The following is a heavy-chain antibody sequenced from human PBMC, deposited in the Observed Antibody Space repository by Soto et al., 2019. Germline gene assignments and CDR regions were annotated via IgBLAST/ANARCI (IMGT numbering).Heavy chain of an antibody. CDR3: AKEVGDRSAYYYYPNWFDP. Sequence: QAHLVESGGGVVQPGRSLRLSYAASGFIFSNYAMHWVRRAPGKGLEWVGLISYEGSNKYYADSMKGRFTISRDNAKNTMFLKMNSLRPEDTAVYHCAKEVGDRSAYYYYPNWFDPWGQGTLVTVSS. CDR1: GFIFSNYA. CDR2: ISYEGSNK. V-gene: IGHV3-30*18. J-gene: IGHJ5*02. D-gene: IGHD3-22*01.